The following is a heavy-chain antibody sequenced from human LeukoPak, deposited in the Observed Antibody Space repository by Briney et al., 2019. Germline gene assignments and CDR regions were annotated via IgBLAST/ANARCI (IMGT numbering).Heavy chain of an antibody. CDR2: IRSKAYGGTT. V-gene: IGHV3-49*04. Sequence: GGSLRLSCTASGFTFGDYAMSWVRQGPGKGLEWVGFIRSKAYGGTTEYAASVKGRFTISRDDSKSIAYLQMNSLKTEDTAVYYCTRHFWSGLNWFDPWGQGTLVTVSS. D-gene: IGHD3-3*02. CDR1: GFTFGDYA. J-gene: IGHJ5*02. CDR3: TRHFWSGLNWFDP.